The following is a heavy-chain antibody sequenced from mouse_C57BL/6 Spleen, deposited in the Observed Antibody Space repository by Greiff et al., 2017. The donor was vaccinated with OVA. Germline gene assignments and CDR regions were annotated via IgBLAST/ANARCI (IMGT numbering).Heavy chain of an antibody. J-gene: IGHJ4*01. CDR3: AREEYSYAMDY. CDR2: ISYDGSN. V-gene: IGHV3-6*01. Sequence: VQLKESGPGLVKPSQSLSLTCSVTGYSITSGYYWNWIRQFPGNKLEWMGYISYDGSNNYNPSLKNRISITRDTSKNQFFLKLNSVTTEDTATYYCAREEYSYAMDYWGQGTSVTVSS. CDR1: GYSITSGYY. D-gene: IGHD5-1*01.